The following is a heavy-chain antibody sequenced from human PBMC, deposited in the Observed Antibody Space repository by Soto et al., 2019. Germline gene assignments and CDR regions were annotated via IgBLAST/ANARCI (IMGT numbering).Heavy chain of an antibody. J-gene: IGHJ6*02. D-gene: IGHD3-3*01. Sequence: ASVKVSCKASGYTFTSYGISWVRQAPGQGLEWMGWISAYNGNTNYAQKLQGRVTMTTDTSTSTAYMELRSLRSDDTAVYYCARSGRVTIFGVVTPYYYYGMDVWGQGTTVTASS. CDR3: ARSGRVTIFGVVTPYYYYGMDV. CDR2: ISAYNGNT. V-gene: IGHV1-18*01. CDR1: GYTFTSYG.